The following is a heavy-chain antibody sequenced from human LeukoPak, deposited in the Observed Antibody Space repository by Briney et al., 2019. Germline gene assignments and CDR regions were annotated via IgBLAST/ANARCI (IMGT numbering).Heavy chain of an antibody. Sequence: SETLSLTCAVYGGSFSGYYWSWIRQPPGKGLEWIGEINHSGSTNYNPSLKSRLTISVDTSKNQFSLKLSSVTAADTAVYYCARGLRYYDSSGYYYWGQGTLVTVSS. J-gene: IGHJ4*02. D-gene: IGHD3-22*01. CDR1: GGSFSGYY. V-gene: IGHV4-34*01. CDR3: ARGLRYYDSSGYYY. CDR2: INHSGST.